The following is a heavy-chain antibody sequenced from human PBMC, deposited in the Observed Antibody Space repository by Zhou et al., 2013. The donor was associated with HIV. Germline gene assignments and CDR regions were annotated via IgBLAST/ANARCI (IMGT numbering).Heavy chain of an antibody. CDR2: IIPILGIA. CDR3: ARCSMEHGGVFDY. Sequence: QVQLVQSGAEVKKPGSSVKVSCKASGGTFSSYAISWVRQAPGQGLEWMGRIIPILGIANYAQKFQGRVTITADKSTSTAYMELSSLRSEDTAVYYCARCSMEHGGVFDYWGQGTLVTVSS. D-gene: IGHD2-8*02. CDR1: GGTFSSYA. J-gene: IGHJ4*02. V-gene: IGHV1-69*04.